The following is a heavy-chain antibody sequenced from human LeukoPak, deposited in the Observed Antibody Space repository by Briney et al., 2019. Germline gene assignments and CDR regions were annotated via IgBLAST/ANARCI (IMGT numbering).Heavy chain of an antibody. V-gene: IGHV3-23*01. CDR2: ISGNGERT. CDR1: GFTFSTYG. D-gene: IGHD2-8*02. J-gene: IGHJ4*02. Sequence: TGGSLRLSCAVSGFTFSTYGMNWVRQAPGKGLEWVSAISGNGERTYYADSVKGRFTISRDNSKSTLYLQMNGLRAEDTAVYYCAKERGVSKPFDYWGQGTLVTVSS. CDR3: AKERGVSKPFDY.